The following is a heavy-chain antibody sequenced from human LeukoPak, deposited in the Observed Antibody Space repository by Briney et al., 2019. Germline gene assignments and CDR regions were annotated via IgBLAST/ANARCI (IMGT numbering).Heavy chain of an antibody. V-gene: IGHV1-2*02. CDR2: INPNSGGS. CDR3: ASMATIHSAAFDI. D-gene: IGHD5-24*01. CDR1: GYIFTGYY. Sequence: GASVKVSCKASGYIFTGYYLHWVRQAPGQGLEWMGWINPNSGGSNYAQKFQGRVTMTRDTSISTAYMELSRLRSDDTAVYYCASMATIHSAAFDIWGQGTMVTVSS. J-gene: IGHJ3*02.